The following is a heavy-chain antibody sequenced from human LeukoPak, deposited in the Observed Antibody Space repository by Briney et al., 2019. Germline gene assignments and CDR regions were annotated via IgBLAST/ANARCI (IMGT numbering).Heavy chain of an antibody. CDR1: GGSISSYY. V-gene: IGHV4-59*08. CDR2: ISHSGST. J-gene: IGHJ4*02. D-gene: IGHD3-3*02. CDR3: ARLRRSRLAEFDY. Sequence: SETLSLTCTVSGGSISSYYWSWIRQPPGKGLKWIGSISHSGSTYYNPSLKSRVTISVDTSKNQFSLKLSSLTAADTAVYYCARLRRSRLAEFDYWGQGTLVTVSS.